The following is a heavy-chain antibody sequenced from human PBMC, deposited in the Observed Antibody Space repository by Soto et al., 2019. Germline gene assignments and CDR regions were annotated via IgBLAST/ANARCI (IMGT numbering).Heavy chain of an antibody. CDR1: GGPFSNYA. Sequence: QVQLVQSGAEVKKPGSSVKVSCKASGGPFSNYAINWVRQAPGLGLEWMGGIIPFFGKADFAQRFQGRVTSTADKSTNTAYMELSSLRSDDTAVYYCARSALPAAINNWFDPWGQGTLVTVSS. CDR2: IIPFFGKA. D-gene: IGHD2-2*01. CDR3: ARSALPAAINNWFDP. V-gene: IGHV1-69*06. J-gene: IGHJ5*02.